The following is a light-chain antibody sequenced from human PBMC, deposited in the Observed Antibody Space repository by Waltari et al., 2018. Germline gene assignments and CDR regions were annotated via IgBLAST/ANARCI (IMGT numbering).Light chain of an antibody. J-gene: IGKJ2*01. Sequence: DIQMTQSPSSLSASVGDRVTITCRASQNIATYLNWYQQKPGKAPNLLIYGASNLQNGVPSRFSGSGSGTDFTLTISSLQREDLAIYYCQHGYSTLYTFGQGTNLEIK. CDR1: QNIATY. CDR2: GAS. CDR3: QHGYSTLYT. V-gene: IGKV1-39*01.